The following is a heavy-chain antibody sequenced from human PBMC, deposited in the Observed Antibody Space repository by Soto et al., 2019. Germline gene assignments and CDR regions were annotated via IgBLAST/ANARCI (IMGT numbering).Heavy chain of an antibody. Sequence: QVQLVESGGGVVQPGRSLRLSCAASGFSFSYYAMHWVRRAPGKGLEWVALISYDGSNKFYADYVKGRFTISRDNSKNTLYLQMNGMRTEDTFVYYCAKTGRDYGDSPNDYWGRGTLVTVSS. CDR1: GFSFSYYA. CDR3: AKTGRDYGDSPNDY. J-gene: IGHJ4*02. D-gene: IGHD4-17*01. CDR2: ISYDGSNK. V-gene: IGHV3-30*18.